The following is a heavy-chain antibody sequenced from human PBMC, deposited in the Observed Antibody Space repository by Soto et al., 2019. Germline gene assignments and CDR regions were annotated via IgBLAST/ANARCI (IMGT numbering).Heavy chain of an antibody. CDR1: GGSFSGYY. V-gene: IGHV4-34*01. D-gene: IGHD1-1*01. CDR2: INHSGST. Sequence: QVQLQQWGAGLLKPSETLSLTCAVYGGSFSGYYWSWIRQPPGKGLEWIGEINHSGSTNYNPSLKSRVTISVDTSKIQFSLKLSSVTAADTAVYYCARQTRDDNYYYYGMDVWGQGTTVTVSS. J-gene: IGHJ6*02. CDR3: ARQTRDDNYYYYGMDV.